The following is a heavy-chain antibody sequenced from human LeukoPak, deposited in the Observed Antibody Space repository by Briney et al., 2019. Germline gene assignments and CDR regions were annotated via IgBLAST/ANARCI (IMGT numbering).Heavy chain of an antibody. D-gene: IGHD3-3*01. CDR3: ARGISPSFDI. CDR1: GGSISSYY. J-gene: IGHJ3*02. Sequence: PSETLSLTCTVSGGSISSYYWSWIRQPPGKGLEWIGYIYYSGSTNYSPSLKSRVTISVDTSKNQFSLKLSSVTAADTAVYYCARGISPSFDIWGQGTMVTVSS. V-gene: IGHV4-59*01. CDR2: IYYSGST.